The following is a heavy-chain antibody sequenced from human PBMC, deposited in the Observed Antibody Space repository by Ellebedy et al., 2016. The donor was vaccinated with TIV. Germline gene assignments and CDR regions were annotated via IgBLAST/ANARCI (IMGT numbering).Heavy chain of an antibody. CDR1: GFTFSSHA. V-gene: IGHV3-30*09. D-gene: IGHD1-26*01. Sequence: GGSLRLXXATSGFTFSSHAMHWVRQAPGKGLEWVAIITYDATYRDYPDSVKGRFVISRDNSKNMLNLQMNSLRPEDTAVYYCVAEVGARSFDNWGQGTPVTVSS. J-gene: IGHJ4*02. CDR3: VAEVGARSFDN. CDR2: ITYDATYR.